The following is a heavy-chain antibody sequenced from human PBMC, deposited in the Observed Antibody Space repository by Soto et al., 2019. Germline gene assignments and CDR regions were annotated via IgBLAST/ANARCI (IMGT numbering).Heavy chain of an antibody. CDR2: IIPIFGTA. CDR1: GGTFSSYA. V-gene: IGHV1-69*01. Sequence: QVQLVQSGAEVKKPGSSVKVSCKASGGTFSSYAISWVRQAPGQGLEWMGGIIPIFGTAHYAQQFQGRVTITADESTGTAYRELSSLRSADAAVYYCAGVIVGDYYFDYGGQGTRVTVSS. D-gene: IGHD1-26*01. CDR3: AGVIVGDYYFDY. J-gene: IGHJ4*02.